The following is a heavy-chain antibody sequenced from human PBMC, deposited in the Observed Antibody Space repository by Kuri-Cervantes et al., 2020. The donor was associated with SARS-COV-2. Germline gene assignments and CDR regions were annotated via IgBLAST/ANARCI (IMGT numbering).Heavy chain of an antibody. CDR1: GYTLTELS. V-gene: IGHV1-24*01. J-gene: IGHJ6*02. CDR3: ARGLVVPAAPYYYGMDV. Sequence: ASVKVSCKVSGYTLTELSMHWVRQAPGKGLEWMGGFDPEDGETIYAQKFQGRVTMTEDTSTDTAYMELSRLRSDDTAVYYCARGLVVPAAPYYYGMDVWGQGTTVTVSS. D-gene: IGHD2-2*01. CDR2: FDPEDGET.